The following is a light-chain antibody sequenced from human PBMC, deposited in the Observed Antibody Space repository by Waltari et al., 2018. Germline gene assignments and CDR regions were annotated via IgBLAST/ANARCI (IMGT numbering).Light chain of an antibody. Sequence: DIVMTQSPDSLAVSLGERATINCKSSQSVFHTHNKNYLAGYQQKPGQPPKLLIYWASTRESGVPDRFSGSGSGTDFTLAISSLQAEDVAVYYCQQYYSTPNTFGQGTKVEIK. CDR2: WAS. V-gene: IGKV4-1*01. CDR1: QSVFHTHNKNY. J-gene: IGKJ2*01. CDR3: QQYYSTPNT.